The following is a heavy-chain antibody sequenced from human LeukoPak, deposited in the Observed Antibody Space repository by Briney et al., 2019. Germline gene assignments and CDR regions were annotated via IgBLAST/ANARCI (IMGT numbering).Heavy chain of an antibody. V-gene: IGHV1-69*13. CDR1: GGSFSSHA. CDR3: ATSHSGCATSDSGYHRERYNWFDL. CDR2: ITPIFGTP. J-gene: IGHJ5*02. Sequence: SVKVSCKASGGSFSSHAINWVRQSPGQGLEWMGGITPIFGTPNYAQRFQGRVTITADESTSTAYMELSSLRSEDTAVYYCATSHSGCATSDSGYHRERYNWFDLWGQGTLVTVSS. D-gene: IGHD5-12*01.